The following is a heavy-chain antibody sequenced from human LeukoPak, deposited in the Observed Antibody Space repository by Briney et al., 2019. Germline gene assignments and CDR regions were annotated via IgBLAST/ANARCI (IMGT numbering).Heavy chain of an antibody. CDR3: ARRHRGYSGYEYFDY. D-gene: IGHD5-12*01. CDR1: GYSISSGYY. CDR2: IYHSGST. Sequence: PSETLSLTCAASGYSISSGYYWGGIRQPPGKGLEWIGSIYHSGSTYYNPSLKSRVTISVDTSKNQFSLKLSSVTAADTAVYYCARRHRGYSGYEYFDYWGQGTLVIGSS. J-gene: IGHJ4*02. V-gene: IGHV4-38-2*01.